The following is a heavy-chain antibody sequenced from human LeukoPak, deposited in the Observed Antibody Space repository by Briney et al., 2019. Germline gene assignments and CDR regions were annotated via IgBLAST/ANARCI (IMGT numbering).Heavy chain of an antibody. D-gene: IGHD6-19*01. CDR3: ARVDHSGSYWHY. V-gene: IGHV1-8*01. J-gene: IGHJ4*02. CDR2: MNPNSGNT. Sequence: ASVKVSCKASGYTFTSYDINWVRQATGQGLEWMGWMNPNSGNTGYAQKFQGRVTMTRNTSISTAYMELSSLRSEDTAVYYCARVDHSGSYWHYWGQGTLVTVSS. CDR1: GYTFTSYD.